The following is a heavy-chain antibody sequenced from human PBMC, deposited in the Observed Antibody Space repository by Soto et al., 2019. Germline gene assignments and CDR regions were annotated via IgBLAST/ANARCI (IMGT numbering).Heavy chain of an antibody. CDR2: IIPIFGTA. J-gene: IGHJ3*02. Sequence: SVKVSCKASGGTFSSYAISWVRQAPGQGLEWMGGIIPIFGTANYAQKFQGRVTITADEFTSTAYMELSSLRSEDTAVYYCARFKDFGVPLGAFDIWGQGTMVTVSS. V-gene: IGHV1-69*13. D-gene: IGHD3-3*01. CDR1: GGTFSSYA. CDR3: ARFKDFGVPLGAFDI.